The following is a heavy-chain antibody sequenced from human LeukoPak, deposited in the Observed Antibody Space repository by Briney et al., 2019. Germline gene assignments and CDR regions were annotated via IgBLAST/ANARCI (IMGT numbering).Heavy chain of an antibody. CDR1: GGSISSSSYY. D-gene: IGHD6-13*01. CDR3: ASIADRSTNFDY. V-gene: IGHV4-39*01. CDR2: IYYSGRT. J-gene: IGHJ4*02. Sequence: SETLSLTCSVSGGSISSSSYYWGWIRQPPGKGLEWIGSIYYSGRTYYKPSLKNRATISVDTSKNQFSLKLRSVTAADTAVYYCASIADRSTNFDYWGQGTLVTVSS.